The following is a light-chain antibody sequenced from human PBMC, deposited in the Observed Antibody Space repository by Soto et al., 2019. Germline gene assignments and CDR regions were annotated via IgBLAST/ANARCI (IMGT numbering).Light chain of an antibody. CDR1: RTDIGGYNL. CDR3: SSYAGSSNV. Sequence: QSVLTQPASVSGSPGQTITISCTGTRTDIGGYNLVSWYQHHPGKAPKLLIHEVSNRPSGISNRFSGSKSDNVASLTISGLRAEDESDYYCSSYAGSSNVFGTGTRSPS. CDR2: EVS. V-gene: IGLV2-14*01. J-gene: IGLJ1*01.